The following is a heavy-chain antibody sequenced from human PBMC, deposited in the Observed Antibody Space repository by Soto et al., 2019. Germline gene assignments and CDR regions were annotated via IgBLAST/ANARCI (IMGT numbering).Heavy chain of an antibody. CDR2: ISAHNGNT. D-gene: IGHD3-10*01. V-gene: IGHV1-18*01. J-gene: IGHJ4*02. CDR3: ARGSYGDY. Sequence: QVHLVQSGAEVKKPGASVKVSCKGSGYDFTTYGITWVRQAPGQGLEWMAWISAHNGNTNYAHKLQGSVTVTRDKATSAAYMELRSLRSDDAAVYYCARGSYGDYWGQGALVTVAS. CDR1: GYDFTTYG.